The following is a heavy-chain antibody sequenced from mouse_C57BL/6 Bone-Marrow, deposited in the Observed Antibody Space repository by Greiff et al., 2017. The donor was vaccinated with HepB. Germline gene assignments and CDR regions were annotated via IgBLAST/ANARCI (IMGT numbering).Heavy chain of an antibody. V-gene: IGHV1-64*01. D-gene: IGHD1-1*01. Sequence: QVQLQQPGAELVKPGASVKLSCKASGYTFTSYWMHWVKQRPGQGLEWIGMIHPNSGSTNYNEKFKSKATLTVDKSSSTAYMQLSSLTSEDSAVYYWARDYYGSSYYYAMDYWGQGTSVTVSS. CDR1: GYTFTSYW. CDR3: ARDYYGSSYYYAMDY. J-gene: IGHJ4*01. CDR2: IHPNSGST.